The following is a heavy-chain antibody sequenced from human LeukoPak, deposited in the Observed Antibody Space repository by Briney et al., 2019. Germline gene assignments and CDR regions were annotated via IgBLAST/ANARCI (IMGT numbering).Heavy chain of an antibody. CDR1: GFTFSNYA. CDR3: TRAPIGAAGPFDF. CDR2: VWDAGTNT. J-gene: IGHJ4*02. D-gene: IGHD6-13*01. Sequence: GGSLRRSCAASGFTFSNYAMHWVRQAPGKGLEWVAAVWDAGTNTHYADSVKGRVTISRDNSKDTVYLQMNSLRAEDTAVYYCTRAPIGAAGPFDFWGQGTLVTVSS. V-gene: IGHV3-33*01.